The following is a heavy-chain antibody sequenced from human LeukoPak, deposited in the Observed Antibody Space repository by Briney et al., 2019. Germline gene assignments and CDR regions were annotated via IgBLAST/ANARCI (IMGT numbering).Heavy chain of an antibody. V-gene: IGHV4-30-2*01. CDR1: GGSISSGGYY. CDR2: IYHSGST. Sequence: PSETLSLTCTVSGGSISSGGYYWSWIRQPPGKGLEWIGYIYHSGSTYYNPSLKSRVTISVDTSKNQFSLKLSSVTAADTAVYYCARAQKVAATWFDPWGQGTLVTVSS. J-gene: IGHJ5*02. D-gene: IGHD2-15*01. CDR3: ARAQKVAATWFDP.